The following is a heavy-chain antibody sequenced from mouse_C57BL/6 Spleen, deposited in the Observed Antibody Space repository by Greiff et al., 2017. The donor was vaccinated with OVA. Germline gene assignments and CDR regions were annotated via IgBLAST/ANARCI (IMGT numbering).Heavy chain of an antibody. D-gene: IGHD2-4*01. CDR1: GYSITSGYY. Sequence: EVQVVESGPGLVKPSQSLSLTCSVTGYSITSGYYWNWIRQFPGNKLEWMGYISYDGSNNYNPSLKNRISITRDTSKNQFFLKLNSVTTEDTATYYCARRTDYYDYGGGAWFAYWGQGTLVTVSA. CDR3: ARRTDYYDYGGGAWFAY. V-gene: IGHV3-6*01. J-gene: IGHJ3*01. CDR2: ISYDGSN.